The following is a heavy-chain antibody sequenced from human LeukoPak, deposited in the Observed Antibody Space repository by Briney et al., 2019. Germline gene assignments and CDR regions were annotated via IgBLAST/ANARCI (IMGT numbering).Heavy chain of an antibody. J-gene: IGHJ6*02. CDR3: ARVYYDFWSGYSHEYGTDV. D-gene: IGHD3-3*01. V-gene: IGHV1-18*01. CDR2: ISGYNGNA. CDR1: GYTFTSYG. Sequence: ASVKVSCKASGYTFTSYGISWVRQAPGQGLEWMGWISGYNGNANYAQKLQGRVTMTTDTSTGTAYMELRSLRSDDTAVYYCARVYYDFWSGYSHEYGTDVWGQGTTVTVSS.